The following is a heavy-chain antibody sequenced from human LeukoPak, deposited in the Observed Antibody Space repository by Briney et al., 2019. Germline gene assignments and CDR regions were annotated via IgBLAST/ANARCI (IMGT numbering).Heavy chain of an antibody. CDR1: GGSFSGYY. CDR2: INHSGST. CDR3: ARLTVIVDPNDY. V-gene: IGHV4-34*01. D-gene: IGHD2/OR15-2a*01. J-gene: IGHJ4*02. Sequence: SETLSLTCAVYGGSFSGYYWSWIRQPPGKGLEWIGEINHSGSTNYNPSLKSRVTVSVDTSKNQFSLKLSSVTAADTAAYYCARLTVIVDPNDYWGQGTLVTVSS.